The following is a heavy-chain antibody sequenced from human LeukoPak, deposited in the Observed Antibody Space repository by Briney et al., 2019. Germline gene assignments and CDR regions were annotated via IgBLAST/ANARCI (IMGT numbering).Heavy chain of an antibody. CDR1: GLTFSSYS. J-gene: IGHJ4*02. CDR3: ARDHELTIAAVDY. Sequence: GGSLRLSCAASGLTFSSYSINWVRQAPGKGLEWVSSISSSSSYIYYADSVKGRFTISRDNSKNTLYLQMNSPRAEDTAVYYCARDHELTIAAVDYWGQGTLVTVSS. CDR2: ISSSSSYI. D-gene: IGHD6-13*01. V-gene: IGHV3-21*01.